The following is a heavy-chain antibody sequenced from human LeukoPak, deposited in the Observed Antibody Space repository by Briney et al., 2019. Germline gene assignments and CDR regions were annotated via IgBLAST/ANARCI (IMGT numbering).Heavy chain of an antibody. D-gene: IGHD3/OR15-3a*01. CDR1: DGSISTYY. J-gene: IGHJ5*02. Sequence: SGTLSLTCTVSDGSISTYYWSWIPQPPGKGLEWIGRFYTTGSTNYNPSLKSRVTMSVDTSKNQFSLKLTSVTAADPAVYYCARGGLPRENWFDPWGQGTLVTVSS. CDR2: FYTTGST. V-gene: IGHV4-4*07. CDR3: ARGGLPRENWFDP.